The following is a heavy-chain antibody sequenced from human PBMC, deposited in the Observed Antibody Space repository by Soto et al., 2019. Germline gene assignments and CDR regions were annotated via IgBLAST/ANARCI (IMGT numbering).Heavy chain of an antibody. J-gene: IGHJ6*02. CDR2: INPDSGDT. CDR3: ASIALPAAIGDYYGVDV. Sequence: ASVKVSCKASGYTFTGFYIHWVRQAPGQGLEWIGWINPDSGDTNYALNFQGRVSLTRDTSTNTAYMELSRLRFDDTAVYYCASIALPAAIGDYYGVDVWGQGTTVTVSS. CDR1: GYTFTGFY. D-gene: IGHD2-2*01. V-gene: IGHV1-2*02.